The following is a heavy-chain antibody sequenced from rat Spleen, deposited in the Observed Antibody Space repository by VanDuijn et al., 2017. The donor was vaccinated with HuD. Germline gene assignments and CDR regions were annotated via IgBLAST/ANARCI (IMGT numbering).Heavy chain of an antibody. J-gene: IGHJ2*01. D-gene: IGHD1-12*02. CDR2: ISYDGGNT. Sequence: EVQLVESGGGLVQPGRSLKLSCAAPGFTFKNYGMAWVRQAPKKGLEWVTYISYDGGNTYYRDSVKGRFTISRDNAKSTLYLQMDSLRSEDTATYYCTTSYDGSYYYDYWGQGVMVTVSS. V-gene: IGHV5-29*01. CDR3: TTSYDGSYYYDY. CDR1: GFTFKNYG.